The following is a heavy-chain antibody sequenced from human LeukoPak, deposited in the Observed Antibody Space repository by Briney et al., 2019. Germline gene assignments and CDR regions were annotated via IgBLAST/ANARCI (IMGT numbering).Heavy chain of an antibody. CDR2: IYYSGST. CDR3: ARRGAGGPFDY. J-gene: IGHJ4*02. CDR1: GGSFSSGGYS. D-gene: IGHD6-19*01. Sequence: SETLSLTCAVSGGSFSSGGYSWRWIRQPPGKGLEWIGYIYYSGSTNYNPSLKSRVTVSLDTSKSQFSLKLTSVTAADTAVYYCARRGAGGPFDYWGQGTLVTVSS. V-gene: IGHV4-61*08.